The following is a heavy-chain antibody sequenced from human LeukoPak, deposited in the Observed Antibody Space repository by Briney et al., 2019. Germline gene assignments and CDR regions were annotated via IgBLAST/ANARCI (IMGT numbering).Heavy chain of an antibody. Sequence: GGSLRLSCAASGFTFSSYAMSWVRQAPGKGLEWVANIKQDGSEKYYVDSVKGRFTISRDNAKNSLYLQMNSLRAEDTAVYYCARDYYGSGSYYWFDPWGQGTLVTVSS. CDR1: GFTFSSYA. J-gene: IGHJ5*02. CDR2: IKQDGSEK. CDR3: ARDYYGSGSYYWFDP. V-gene: IGHV3-7*01. D-gene: IGHD3-10*01.